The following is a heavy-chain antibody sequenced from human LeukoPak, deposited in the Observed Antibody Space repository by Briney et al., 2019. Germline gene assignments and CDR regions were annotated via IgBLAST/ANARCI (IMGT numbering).Heavy chain of an antibody. Sequence: ASVKVSCKTSGYKFLSHGISWVRQAPGQGLEWLGWIRADNGDTRFAQKFQGRFTMATDTSTSTAHMELRSLRSDDTAVYYCARDWPTVIADFWGQGTLVTVSS. V-gene: IGHV1-18*04. CDR1: GYKFLSHG. CDR2: IRADNGDT. D-gene: IGHD4-11*01. CDR3: ARDWPTVIADF. J-gene: IGHJ1*01.